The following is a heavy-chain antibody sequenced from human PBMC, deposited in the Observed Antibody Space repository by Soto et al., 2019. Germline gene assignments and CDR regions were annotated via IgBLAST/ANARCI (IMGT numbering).Heavy chain of an antibody. D-gene: IGHD3-22*01. J-gene: IGHJ4*02. CDR1: GFNFITYA. CDR2: ISSSAVYI. Sequence: EVQLVESGGGPVRPGGSLKLSCAASGFNFITYALSWVRQAPGKGLEWVASISSSAVYIDYADSVKGRFTISRDNAKNSLYLQMNSLRAEDTATYYRVRDGSDYYDTERLYFDNWGQGTLVTVSS. CDR3: VRDGSDYYDTERLYFDN. V-gene: IGHV3-21*01.